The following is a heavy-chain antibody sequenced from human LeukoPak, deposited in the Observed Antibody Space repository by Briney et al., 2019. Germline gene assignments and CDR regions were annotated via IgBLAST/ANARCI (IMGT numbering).Heavy chain of an antibody. CDR1: KFSFSVYT. J-gene: IGHJ4*02. CDR3: ARGDSGSYYFDY. Sequence: GGSLRLSCAVSKFSFSVYTMHWVRQAPGKGLEWVALISSYGSNKYYAESVKGRFTISRDDSKNTVYLQMNSLRAEDTAVYYCARGDSGSYYFDYWGQGTLVTVSS. CDR2: ISSYGSNK. D-gene: IGHD1-26*01. V-gene: IGHV3-30-3*01.